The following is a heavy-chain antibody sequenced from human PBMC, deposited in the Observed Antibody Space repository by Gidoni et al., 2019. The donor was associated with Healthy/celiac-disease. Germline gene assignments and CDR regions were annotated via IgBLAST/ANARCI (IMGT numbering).Heavy chain of an antibody. V-gene: IGHV3-73*02. Sequence: EVQLVESGGGLVQPGGSLQLPCAASGFTFSGSAMHWVRQASGKGLEWVGRIRSKANSYATAYAASVKGRFTISRDDSKNTAYLQMNSLKTEDTAVYYCTTTTVTHVEDYWGQGTLVTVSS. CDR2: IRSKANSYAT. J-gene: IGHJ4*02. D-gene: IGHD4-4*01. CDR3: TTTTVTHVEDY. CDR1: GFTFSGSA.